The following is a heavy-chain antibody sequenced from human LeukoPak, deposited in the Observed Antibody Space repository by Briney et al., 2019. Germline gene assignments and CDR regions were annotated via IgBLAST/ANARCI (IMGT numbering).Heavy chain of an antibody. Sequence: GGSLRLSCAASGFTFSSYAMHWVCQALGKGLEWVAVISYDGSNKYYADSVKGRFTISRDNSKNTLYLQMNSLRAEDRAVYYCARDGEGRYSGSEYGGFDYWGERTLVTVSS. CDR1: GFTFSSYA. CDR3: ARDGEGRYSGSEYGGFDY. J-gene: IGHJ4*02. V-gene: IGHV3-30-3*01. D-gene: IGHD1-26*01. CDR2: ISYDGSNK.